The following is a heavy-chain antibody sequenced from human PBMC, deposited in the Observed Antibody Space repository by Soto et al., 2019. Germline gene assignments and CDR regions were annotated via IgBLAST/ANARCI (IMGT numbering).Heavy chain of an antibody. CDR2: IDPSDSYT. D-gene: IGHD1-1*01. CDR1: GYKFIGYW. V-gene: IGHV5-10-1*03. CDR3: VRHGNGTPFYFDF. Sequence: EVQLVQSGAEVKKPGESLTISCKGAGYKFIGYWISWVRQMPGKGLVWVGRIDPSDSYTSYSPSFDGHVTISVDKSINTAYLQWRSLQASDTAKYYCVRHGNGTPFYFDFWGRGTLVPVSS. J-gene: IGHJ4*02.